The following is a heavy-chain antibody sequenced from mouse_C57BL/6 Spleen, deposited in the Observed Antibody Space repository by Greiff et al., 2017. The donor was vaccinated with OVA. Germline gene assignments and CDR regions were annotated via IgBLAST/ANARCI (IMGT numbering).Heavy chain of an antibody. CDR3: ARSLTGTRYFDY. CDR2: IYPGDGDT. CDR1: GYAFSSSW. Sequence: QVQLQQSGPELVKPGASVKISCKASGYAFSSSWMNWVKQRPGKGLGWIGRIYPGDGDTNYNGKFKGKATLTADKSSSTAYMQLSSLTSEDSAVYFCARSLTGTRYFDYWGQGTTLTVSS. V-gene: IGHV1-82*01. D-gene: IGHD4-1*01. J-gene: IGHJ2*01.